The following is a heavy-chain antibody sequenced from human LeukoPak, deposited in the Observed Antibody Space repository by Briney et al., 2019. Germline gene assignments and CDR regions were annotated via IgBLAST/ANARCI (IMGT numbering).Heavy chain of an antibody. CDR2: ISSSSSYI. CDR3: ARGGSSTILNYFDY. J-gene: IGHJ4*02. V-gene: IGHV3-21*01. CDR1: GFTFSSYS. D-gene: IGHD2-2*01. Sequence: GGSLRLSCAASGFTFSSYSMNWVRQAPGKGLEWVSSISSSSSYIYYADSVKGGFTISRDNAKNSLYLQMNSLRAEDTAVYYCARGGSSTILNYFDYWGQGTLVTVSS.